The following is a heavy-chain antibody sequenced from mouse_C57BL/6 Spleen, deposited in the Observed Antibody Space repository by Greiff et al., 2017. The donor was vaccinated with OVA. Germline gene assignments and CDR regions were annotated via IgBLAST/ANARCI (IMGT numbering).Heavy chain of an antibody. CDR3: ARDAGYAMDY. J-gene: IGHJ4*01. V-gene: IGHV7-1*01. CDR1: GFTFSDFY. CDR2: SRNKANDYTT. Sequence: EVKVVESGGGLVQSGRSLRLSCATSGFTFSDFYMEWVRQAPGKGLEWIAASRNKANDYTTEYSAYVKGRFIVSRDTSQCILYLQMNALKAEDTAIYYCARDAGYAMDYWGQGTSVTVSS.